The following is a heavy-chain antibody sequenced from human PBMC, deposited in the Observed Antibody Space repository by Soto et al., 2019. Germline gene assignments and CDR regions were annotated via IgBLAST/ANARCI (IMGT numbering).Heavy chain of an antibody. J-gene: IGHJ6*02. CDR3: AGRESASSSFHYYYYAVDV. CDR2: INHRGST. D-gene: IGHD6-6*01. Sequence: PSETLSLTCAVYGGSFSDYFWTWIRQPPGKGLEWIGEINHRGSTNFNPSLKSRVAISADTSRNQFSLRVTSVTAADTAVYYCAGRESASSSFHYYYYAVDVWGQGTTVTVS. V-gene: IGHV4-34*01. CDR1: GGSFSDYF.